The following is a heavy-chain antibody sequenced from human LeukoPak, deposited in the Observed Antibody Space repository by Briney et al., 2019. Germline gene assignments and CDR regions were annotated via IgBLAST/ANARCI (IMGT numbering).Heavy chain of an antibody. Sequence: PGESLKISFKGSGXSFTSYWIGWVRQMPGKGLEWMGIINPDDSEIRYSPSFQGQVTMSADKSFSTAYLQWSSLKASDTAIYYCARDKYCTSRSCYFDYWGQGTPVTVSS. CDR1: GXSFTSYW. J-gene: IGHJ4*02. CDR3: ARDKYCTSRSCYFDY. V-gene: IGHV5-51*01. CDR2: INPDDSEI. D-gene: IGHD2-2*01.